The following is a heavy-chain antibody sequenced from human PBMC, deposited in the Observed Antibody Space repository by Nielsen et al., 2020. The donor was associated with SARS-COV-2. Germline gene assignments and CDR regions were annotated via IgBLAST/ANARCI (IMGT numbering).Heavy chain of an antibody. V-gene: IGHV4-39*07. CDR1: GDSITSNTYY. CDR3: ARARITMIVVVNAFDI. D-gene: IGHD3-22*01. Sequence: SETLSLTCTVSGDSITSNTYYWGWIRQPPGKRLEWIGSVFYTDYTFYNPSLTSRVTISVDASKNQFSLRLSSVTAADTAVYYCARARITMIVVVNAFDIWGQGTMVTVSS. J-gene: IGHJ3*02. CDR2: VFYTDYT.